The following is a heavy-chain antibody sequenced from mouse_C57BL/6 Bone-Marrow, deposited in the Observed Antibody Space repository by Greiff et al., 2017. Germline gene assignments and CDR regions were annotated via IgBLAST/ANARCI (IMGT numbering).Heavy chain of an antibody. CDR2: ISDGGSYT. Sequence: VKLVESGGGLVKPGGSLKLSCAASGFTFSSYAMSWVRQTPEKRLAWVATISDGGSYTDYPDNVKGRFTIARDNAKNTLYLQMSHLKSEVTAMYYCARVKVYNGNPWFAYWGKGSRVTVSA. CDR1: GFTFSSYA. V-gene: IGHV5-4*03. J-gene: IGHJ3*01. D-gene: IGHD2-1*01. CDR3: ARVKVYNGNPWFAY.